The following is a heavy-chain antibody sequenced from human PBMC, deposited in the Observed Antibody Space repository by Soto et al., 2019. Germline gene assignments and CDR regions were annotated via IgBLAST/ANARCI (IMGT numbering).Heavy chain of an antibody. Sequence: SETLSLTFTVSGGSISSYYWSWIRQPPGKGLEWIGYIYYSGSTNYNPSLKSRVTTSVDTSKNQFSLKLSSVTAADTAVYYCARGTPQGLASAGTWKLSAFDIWAQGPMVTLSS. CDR3: ARGTPQGLASAGTWKLSAFDI. D-gene: IGHD6-13*01. J-gene: IGHJ3*02. CDR2: IYYSGST. CDR1: GGSISSYY. V-gene: IGHV4-59*08.